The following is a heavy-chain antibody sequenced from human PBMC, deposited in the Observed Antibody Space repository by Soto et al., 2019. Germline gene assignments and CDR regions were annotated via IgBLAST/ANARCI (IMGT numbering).Heavy chain of an antibody. CDR1: GASITSGGYY. V-gene: IGHV4-31*03. J-gene: IGHJ6*02. CDR3: ARDRNSNDPTPTDV. Sequence: QVQLQESGPGLVKPSQTLSLTCTVSGASITSGGYYWNWIRQHPGKGLEWIGYISYSGSAYYNPSLKSRLTISLDTSKNQVSLKLTSVTAADTAVYYCARDRNSNDPTPTDVWGQGTTVTVSS. CDR2: ISYSGSA. D-gene: IGHD4-4*01.